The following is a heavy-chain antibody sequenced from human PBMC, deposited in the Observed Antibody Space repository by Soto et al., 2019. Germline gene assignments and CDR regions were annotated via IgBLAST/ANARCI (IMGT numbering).Heavy chain of an antibody. Sequence: SVKVSCKASGYTFTYRYLHWVRQAPGQALEWMGWITPFNGNTNYAQKFQDRVTITRDRSMSTAYMELSSLRSEDTAMYYCASFSTLTVTTYAFDIWGQGTMVTGSS. CDR2: ITPFNGNT. D-gene: IGHD4-17*01. CDR1: GYTFTYRY. CDR3: ASFSTLTVTTYAFDI. V-gene: IGHV1-45*02. J-gene: IGHJ3*02.